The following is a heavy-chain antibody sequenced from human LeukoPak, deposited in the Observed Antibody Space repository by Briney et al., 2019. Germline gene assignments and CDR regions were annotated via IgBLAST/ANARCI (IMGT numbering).Heavy chain of an antibody. CDR3: ARSKGYCGSSTCYSGHFDY. J-gene: IGHJ4*02. Sequence: GGSLRLSCAASGFTVSSNYMSWVRQAPGKGLEWVSVIYSGGSTYYADSMKGRFTISRDNSKNTLHLQMNSLRAEDTAVYYCARSKGYCGSSTCYSGHFDYWGQGTLVTVSS. V-gene: IGHV3-53*01. CDR2: IYSGGST. D-gene: IGHD2-2*01. CDR1: GFTVSSNY.